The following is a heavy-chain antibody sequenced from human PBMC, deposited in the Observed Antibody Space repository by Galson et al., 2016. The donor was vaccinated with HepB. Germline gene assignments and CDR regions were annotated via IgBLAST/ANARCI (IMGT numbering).Heavy chain of an antibody. Sequence: QSGAEVKKPGQSLKISCKGFGYSFTTYWIGWVRQMPGKGLEWMGIIYPGDSDTTYSPPFQGQVTISADKSISTAYLQWSSLKASDTAMYYCARSNDTYYYDSSGYYKYAMDVWGQRTTVTVSS. J-gene: IGHJ6*02. V-gene: IGHV5-51*01. CDR3: ARSNDTYYYDSSGYYKYAMDV. CDR1: GYSFTTYW. D-gene: IGHD3-22*01. CDR2: IYPGDSDT.